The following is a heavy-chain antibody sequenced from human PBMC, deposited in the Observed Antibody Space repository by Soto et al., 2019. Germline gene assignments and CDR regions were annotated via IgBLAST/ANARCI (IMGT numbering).Heavy chain of an antibody. CDR3: AGVVLAATNGSAYYYYGMDV. CDR1: GFTFSSYW. D-gene: IGHD2-15*01. Sequence: GGSLRLSCAASGFTFSSYWMHWVRQAPGKGLVWVSRINSDGSSTSYADSVKGRFTISRDNAKNTLYLQMNSLRAEDTAVYYCAGVVLAATNGSAYYYYGMDVWGQGTTVTVSS. V-gene: IGHV3-74*01. J-gene: IGHJ6*02. CDR2: INSDGSST.